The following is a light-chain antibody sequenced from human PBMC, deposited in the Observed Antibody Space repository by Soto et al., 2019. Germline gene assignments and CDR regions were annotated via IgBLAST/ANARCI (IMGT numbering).Light chain of an antibody. CDR3: QQYGSSPALT. Sequence: DIVLTQSPGTLSLSPGERATLSCRASQSVSSNLAWYQQKPGQAPRLLIYGASSRATGIPDRFSGSGSGTDFTLTISRLEPEDFAVYYCQQYGSSPALTFGGGTEVDIK. CDR2: GAS. V-gene: IGKV3-20*01. CDR1: QSVSSN. J-gene: IGKJ4*01.